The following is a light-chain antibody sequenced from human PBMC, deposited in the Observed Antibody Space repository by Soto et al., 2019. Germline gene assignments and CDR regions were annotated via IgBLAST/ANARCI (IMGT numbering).Light chain of an antibody. CDR2: AAS. J-gene: IGKJ1*01. Sequence: DIQMTQSPSSLSASVGDRVIITCRASQTISSHLNWYQQKPGKAPNLLVYAASSLQSGVPSRFTGSGSGTDFTLTISSLQPEDFATFYCHQSYSSWTFGQGTKVDVK. V-gene: IGKV1-39*01. CDR3: HQSYSSWT. CDR1: QTISSH.